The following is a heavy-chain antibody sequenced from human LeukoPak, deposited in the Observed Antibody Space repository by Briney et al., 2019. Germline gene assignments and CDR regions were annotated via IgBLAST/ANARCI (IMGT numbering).Heavy chain of an antibody. Sequence: GGSLRLSCSASGFAFSNCAMHWVRQAPGKGLEYVSAISTDGGGTYYADSVKGRFTISRDNSKDTLFLQMSSLRPEDTAVYYCVKRVAGSRGYDYWGQGTLVTVSS. CDR2: ISTDGGGT. CDR3: VKRVAGSRGYDY. D-gene: IGHD3-22*01. J-gene: IGHJ4*02. CDR1: GFAFSNCA. V-gene: IGHV3-64D*06.